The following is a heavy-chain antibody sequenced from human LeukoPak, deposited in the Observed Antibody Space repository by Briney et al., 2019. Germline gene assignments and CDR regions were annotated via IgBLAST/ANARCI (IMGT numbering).Heavy chain of an antibody. V-gene: IGHV3-9*01. D-gene: IGHD1-26*01. CDR2: ISWNSGSI. J-gene: IGHJ4*02. CDR3: AKDRGSLGRYYFDY. CDR1: GFTFDDYA. Sequence: GRSLRLSCAASGFTFDDYAMHRVRQAPGKSLEWVSGISWNSGSIGYADSVKGRFTISRDNAKNSLYLQMNSLRAEDTALYYCAKDRGSLGRYYFDYWGQGTLVTVSS.